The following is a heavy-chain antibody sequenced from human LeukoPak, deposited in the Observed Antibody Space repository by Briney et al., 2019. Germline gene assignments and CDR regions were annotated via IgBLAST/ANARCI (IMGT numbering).Heavy chain of an antibody. D-gene: IGHD6-13*01. CDR1: TFTFSSYN. CDR2: IRYDGSNK. V-gene: IGHV3-30*02. CDR3: ARTQETYSSNSNGDY. Sequence: GGSLRLSCAASTFTFSSYNMNWVRQAPGKGLEWVAFIRYDGSNKYYADSLKGRFTISRDNSKNTLYLQMNSLRTEDTAVYYCARTQETYSSNSNGDYWGQGTLVTVSS. J-gene: IGHJ4*02.